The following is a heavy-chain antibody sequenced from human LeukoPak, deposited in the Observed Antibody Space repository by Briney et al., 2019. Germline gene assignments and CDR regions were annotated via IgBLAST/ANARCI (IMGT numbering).Heavy chain of an antibody. J-gene: IGHJ4*02. CDR2: VHYRGST. CDR1: VGPLKIYY. Sequence: SEPLSLTCSVSVGPLKIYYWMWLPQSPGKGVVCIGYVHYRGSTTYNPSHKSRLTISVDTSKNQFSLKLYSVTAADTAVYYCASLRYGSGNQGALDYGSDYCGQGTLVTVSS. V-gene: IGHV4-59*01. CDR3: ASLRYGSGNQGALDYGSDY. D-gene: IGHD3-10*01.